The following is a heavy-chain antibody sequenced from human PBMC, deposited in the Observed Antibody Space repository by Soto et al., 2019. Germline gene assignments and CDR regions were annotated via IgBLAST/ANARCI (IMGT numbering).Heavy chain of an antibody. CDR2: INHSGST. CDR1: GGSFSGYY. Sequence: SETLSLTCAVYGGSFSGYYWSWIRQPPGKGLGWIGEINHSGSTNYNPSLKSRVTISVDTSKNQFSLKLSSVTAADTAVYYCARGQPKYYYYYGMDVWGQGATVTVSS. V-gene: IGHV4-34*01. J-gene: IGHJ6*02. D-gene: IGHD5-18*01. CDR3: ARGQPKYYYYYGMDV.